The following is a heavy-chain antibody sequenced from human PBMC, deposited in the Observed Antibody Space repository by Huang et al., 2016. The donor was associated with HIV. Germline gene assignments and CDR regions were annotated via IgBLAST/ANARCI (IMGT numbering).Heavy chain of an antibody. Sequence: VQPGRSLRLSCAASGFTFSSYAMHWVRQAPGKGLEWVAIMSYDGSNKYCADSVKGRFTISRDNSKNTLYLQMNSLRAEDTAVYYCARDRRGDYWDQGTLVTVSS. CDR1: GFTFSSYA. V-gene: IGHV3-30-3*01. J-gene: IGHJ4*02. CDR3: ARDRRGDY. D-gene: IGHD3-10*01. CDR2: MSYDGSNK.